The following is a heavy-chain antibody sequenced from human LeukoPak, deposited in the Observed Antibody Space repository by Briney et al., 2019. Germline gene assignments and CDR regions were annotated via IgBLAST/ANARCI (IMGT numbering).Heavy chain of an antibody. D-gene: IGHD2/OR15-2a*01. CDR3: ARDSRAYTFPFDY. V-gene: IGHV1-18*01. Sequence: GASVKVSCKASGYTFTSYAMNWVRQAPGQGLEWMGWISPYNGDTKYAQNVQGRLTLTTDTSTRTVYMELRSLRSDDTAVYYCARDSRAYTFPFDYWGQGTLVTVSS. CDR2: ISPYNGDT. CDR1: GYTFTSYA. J-gene: IGHJ4*02.